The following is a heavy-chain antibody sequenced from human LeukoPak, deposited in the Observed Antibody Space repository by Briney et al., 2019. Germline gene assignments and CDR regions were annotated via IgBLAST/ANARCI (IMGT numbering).Heavy chain of an antibody. CDR1: GYTFTGYY. D-gene: IGHD3-10*01. Sequence: GASVKLSCKASGYTFTGYYMHWVRQDPGQGLEWKGWINPNSGGTNYAQKFQGRVTMTRDTSISTAYMELSRLRSDDTAVYYCARDSGDYYGSGIFRWFDPWGQGTLVTVSS. V-gene: IGHV1-2*02. CDR3: ARDSGDYYGSGIFRWFDP. CDR2: INPNSGGT. J-gene: IGHJ5*02.